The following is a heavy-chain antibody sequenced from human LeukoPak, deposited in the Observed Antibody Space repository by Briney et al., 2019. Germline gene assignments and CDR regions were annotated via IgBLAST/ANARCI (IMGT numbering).Heavy chain of an antibody. J-gene: IGHJ6*03. Sequence: KPSETLSLTCTVSGGSISSSSYYWGWIRQPPGKGLEWIGSIYYSGSTYYNPSLKSRVTISVDTSKNQFSLKLSSVTAADTAVYYCAKEPLSYYDFWSGYFSGNNYYYMDVWGKGTTVTVSS. CDR3: AKEPLSYYDFWSGYFSGNNYYYMDV. CDR1: GGSISSSSYY. V-gene: IGHV4-39*07. CDR2: IYYSGST. D-gene: IGHD3-3*01.